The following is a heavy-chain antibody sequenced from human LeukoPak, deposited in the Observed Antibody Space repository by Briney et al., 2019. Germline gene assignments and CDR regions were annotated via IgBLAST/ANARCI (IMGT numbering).Heavy chain of an antibody. Sequence: GGSLRLSCAASGFTFSSYSMNWVRQAPGKGLEWVSAISGSGGSTYYADSVKGRFTISRDNSKNTLYLQMNSLRAEDTAVYYCAKMGRIAAARGYFDYWGQGTLVTVSS. V-gene: IGHV3-23*01. J-gene: IGHJ4*02. CDR2: ISGSGGST. CDR3: AKMGRIAAARGYFDY. CDR1: GFTFSSYS. D-gene: IGHD6-13*01.